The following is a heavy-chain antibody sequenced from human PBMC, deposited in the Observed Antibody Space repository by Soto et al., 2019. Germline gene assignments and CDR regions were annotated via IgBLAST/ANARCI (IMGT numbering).Heavy chain of an antibody. CDR3: ASVADCSGGRCYFSVDF. J-gene: IGHJ4*02. V-gene: IGHV4-30-4*01. CDR2: IYYSGST. D-gene: IGHD2-15*01. CDR1: GGSISSGDYY. Sequence: SETLSLTCTVSGGSISSGDYYWSWIRQPPGKGLEWIGYIYYSGSTYYNPSLKSRVTTSVDTSKIQFSLKLSSVTAADTAVYYCASVADCSGGRCYFSVDFWGQGTLVTVSS.